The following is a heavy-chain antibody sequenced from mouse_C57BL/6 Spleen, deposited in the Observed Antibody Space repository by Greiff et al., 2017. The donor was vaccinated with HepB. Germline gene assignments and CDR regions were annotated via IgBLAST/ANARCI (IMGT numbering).Heavy chain of an antibody. CDR2: ISSGGSYT. V-gene: IGHV5-6*01. Sequence: EVQGVESGGDLVKPGGSLKLSCAASGFTFSSYGMSWVRQTPDKRLEWVATISSGGSYTYYPDSVKGRFTISRDNAKNTLYLQMSSLKSEDTAMYYCARPHSNHSYAMDYWGQGTSVTVSS. D-gene: IGHD2-5*01. CDR3: ARPHSNHSYAMDY. CDR1: GFTFSSYG. J-gene: IGHJ4*01.